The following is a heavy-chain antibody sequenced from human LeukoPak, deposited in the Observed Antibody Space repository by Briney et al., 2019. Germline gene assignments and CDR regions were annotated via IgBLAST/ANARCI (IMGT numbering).Heavy chain of an antibody. D-gene: IGHD3-10*01. CDR2: IYYSGST. V-gene: IGHV4-59*12. J-gene: IGHJ3*02. CDR3: ARATPYYYGSGKDAFDI. CDR1: GGSISSYY. Sequence: SETLSLTCTVSGGSISSYYWSWIRQPPGKGLEWIGYIYYSGSTNYNPSLKSRVTISVDTSKNQFSLKLSSVTAADTAVYYCARATPYYYGSGKDAFDIWGQGTMVTVSS.